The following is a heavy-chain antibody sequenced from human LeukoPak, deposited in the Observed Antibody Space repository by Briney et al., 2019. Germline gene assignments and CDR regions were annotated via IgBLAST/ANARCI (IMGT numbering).Heavy chain of an antibody. J-gene: IGHJ4*02. Sequence: ASVTVSCKASAYTFTRNYMHWVRQAPGQGLEWLGIINPRGGSTTYAQKFQGRLTMTRDTSTSTVYMALSSLRSEDTAVYYCAREDADYNFSFDFWGQGTLVTVSS. D-gene: IGHD4-17*01. CDR3: AREDADYNFSFDF. CDR1: AYTFTRNY. CDR2: INPRGGST. V-gene: IGHV1-46*01.